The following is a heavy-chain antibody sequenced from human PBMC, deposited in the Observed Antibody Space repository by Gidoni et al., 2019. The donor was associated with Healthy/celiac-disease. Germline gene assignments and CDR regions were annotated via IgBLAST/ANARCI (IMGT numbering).Heavy chain of an antibody. CDR2: ISSSGSTI. CDR3: AREGVGDWYFDL. CDR1: GFPFSSYE. D-gene: IGHD2-15*01. J-gene: IGHJ2*01. Sequence: VELVESGGGLVQPGGSLRAACAAYGFPFSSYEMNRVRQAPGKGLGWVSDISSSGSTIYYADSVKGRFTISRGNAKNALYLQMNSLGAEETAVYYCAREGVGDWYFDLWGRGTLVTVSS. V-gene: IGHV3-48*03.